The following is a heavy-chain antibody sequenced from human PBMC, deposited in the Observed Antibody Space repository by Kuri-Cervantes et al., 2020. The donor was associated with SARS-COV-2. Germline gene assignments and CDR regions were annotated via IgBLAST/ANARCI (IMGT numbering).Heavy chain of an antibody. D-gene: IGHD3-3*01. Sequence: ASVKVSCKASGYTFTGYYMHWVRQAPGQGLEWMGWISAYNGNTNYAQKLQGRVTMTTDTSTSTAYMELRSLRSDDTAVYYCARASFAFWSGYYTGYYYDYWGQGTLVTVSS. CDR1: GYTFTGYY. CDR3: ARASFAFWSGYYTGYYYDY. J-gene: IGHJ4*02. CDR2: ISAYNGNT. V-gene: IGHV1-18*04.